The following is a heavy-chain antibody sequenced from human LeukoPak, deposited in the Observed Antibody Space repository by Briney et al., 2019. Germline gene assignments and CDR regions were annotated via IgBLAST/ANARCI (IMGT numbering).Heavy chain of an antibody. Sequence: ASVKVSCKASGYTFTSYAMHWVRQAPGQGLEWMGWINTNTGDPTHAQGFTGRFVFSLDTSVSTAYLQISSLKAEDTAVYYCAREVVPAATYYGMDVWGQGTTVTVSS. CDR1: GYTFTSYA. CDR2: INTNTGDP. V-gene: IGHV7-4-1*02. D-gene: IGHD2-2*01. CDR3: AREVVPAATYYGMDV. J-gene: IGHJ6*02.